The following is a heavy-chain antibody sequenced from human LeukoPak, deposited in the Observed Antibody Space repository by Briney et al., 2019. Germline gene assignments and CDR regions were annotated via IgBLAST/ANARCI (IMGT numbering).Heavy chain of an antibody. CDR2: ISAYNGNT. Sequence: ASVTVSCMASGYTFTSYGTSWVRQAPGQGLEWMGWISAYNGNTNYAQKLQGRVTMTTDTSTSTAYMELRSLRSDDTAVYYCARVDSDSGFPFVEYFQHWGQGTLVTVSS. CDR3: ARVDSDSGFPFVEYFQH. V-gene: IGHV1-18*01. J-gene: IGHJ1*01. CDR1: GYTFTSYG. D-gene: IGHD6-19*01.